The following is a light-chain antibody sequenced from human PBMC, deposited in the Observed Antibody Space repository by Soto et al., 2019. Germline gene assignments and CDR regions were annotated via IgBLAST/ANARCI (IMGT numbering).Light chain of an antibody. V-gene: IGLV2-11*01. CDR2: DVV. CDR1: SNDVGRYNF. J-gene: IGLJ2*01. Sequence: QSALTQPRSVSGSPGQSVTISCTGTSNDVGRYNFVSWYQQRPGKAPKLMIYDVVKRPSGVPDRFSGSKSGNTASLTISGLQTEEEADYYCCSYAGNCPHVGGGTQLTVL. CDR3: CSYAGNCPH.